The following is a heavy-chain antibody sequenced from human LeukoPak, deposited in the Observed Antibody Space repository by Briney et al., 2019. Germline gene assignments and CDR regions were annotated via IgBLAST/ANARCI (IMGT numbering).Heavy chain of an antibody. Sequence: GGSLRLSCAASGFIFDDHGMHWVRQAPGKGLEGGSGISWSSGIIGYADSVKGRFTISRDNAKNSLDLQMESLRAEDTAVYYCAKDTGSPADAITMEDNAFDIWGQGTMVTVSS. J-gene: IGHJ3*02. D-gene: IGHD3-3*01. CDR2: ISWSSGII. CDR1: GFIFDDHG. CDR3: AKDTGSPADAITMEDNAFDI. V-gene: IGHV3-9*01.